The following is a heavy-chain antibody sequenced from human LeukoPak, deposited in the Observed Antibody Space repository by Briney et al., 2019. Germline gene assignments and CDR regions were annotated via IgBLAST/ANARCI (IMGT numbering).Heavy chain of an antibody. CDR1: GFTFDDYG. CDR3: ARVRKQYYYDNSHHRDASDV. V-gene: IGHV3-20*04. Sequence: GGSLRLSCATSGFTFDDYGMNWGRQVRGRGVEWVFHIKWNGRNVDYADSVKGRFTISRDKAKNYLHLQVNSLRAEDTAVYYSARVRKQYYYDNSHHRDASDVWGQGTMVIVSS. CDR2: IKWNGRNV. D-gene: IGHD3-22*01. J-gene: IGHJ3*01.